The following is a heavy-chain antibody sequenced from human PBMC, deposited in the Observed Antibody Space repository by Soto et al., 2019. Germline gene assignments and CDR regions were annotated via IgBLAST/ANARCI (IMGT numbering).Heavy chain of an antibody. Sequence: SVKVSCKASGFTFTSSAVQWVRQARGQRLEWIGWIVVGSGNTNYAQKFQERVTITRDMSTSTAYMELSSLRSEDTAVYYCAAVTRGYSGYDYVDYWGQGALVTVSS. J-gene: IGHJ4*02. D-gene: IGHD5-12*01. CDR1: GFTFTSSA. V-gene: IGHV1-58*01. CDR2: IVVGSGNT. CDR3: AAVTRGYSGYDYVDY.